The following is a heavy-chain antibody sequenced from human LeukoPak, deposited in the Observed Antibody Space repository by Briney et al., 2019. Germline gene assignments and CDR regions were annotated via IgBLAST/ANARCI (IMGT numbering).Heavy chain of an antibody. D-gene: IGHD3-10*01. Sequence: GASVKVSCKASGYSFTSNYIHWVRQAPGQGLEWMGMIYPRDGSTSYAQKFQGRVTVTRDTSTSTVHMEPSGLRSEDTAVYFCAARKVRGVWFYLDYWGQGTLVTVSS. CDR2: IYPRDGST. J-gene: IGHJ4*02. V-gene: IGHV1-46*01. CDR1: GYSFTSNY. CDR3: AARKVRGVWFYLDY.